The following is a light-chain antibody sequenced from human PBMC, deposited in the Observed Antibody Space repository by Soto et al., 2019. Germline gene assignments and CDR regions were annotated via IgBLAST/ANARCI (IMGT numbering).Light chain of an antibody. CDR1: QSISSD. CDR2: GAS. V-gene: IGKV3-15*01. CDR3: HQYDDGPYT. Sequence: EIVMTQSPATLSLSPVERATLSCRASQSISSDLAWYQQIPGQTPRLLIYGASTRATGIPVMFSGSGSGTELTRTISSLQSEDFAVYYCHQYDDGPYTFGQGTKVDIK. J-gene: IGKJ2*01.